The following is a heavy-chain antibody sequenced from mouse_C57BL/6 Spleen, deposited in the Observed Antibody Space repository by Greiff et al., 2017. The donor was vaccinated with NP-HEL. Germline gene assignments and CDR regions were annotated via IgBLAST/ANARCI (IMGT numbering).Heavy chain of an antibody. J-gene: IGHJ2*01. D-gene: IGHD3-3*01. Sequence: QVQLQQPGAELVRPGSSVKLSCKASGYTFTSYWMHWVKQRPIQGLEWIGNIDPSDSETHYTQKFKDKATLTVDKSSSTAYMQLSSLTSEDSAVYYCARKGTHYFDYWGQGTTLTVSS. CDR3: ARKGTHYFDY. V-gene: IGHV1-52*01. CDR1: GYTFTSYW. CDR2: IDPSDSET.